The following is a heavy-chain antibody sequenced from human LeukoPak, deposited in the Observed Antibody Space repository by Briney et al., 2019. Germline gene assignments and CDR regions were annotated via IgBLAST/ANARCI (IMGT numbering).Heavy chain of an antibody. CDR3: ARDGNVDTVPLAFDI. CDR2: IWYDGSKK. D-gene: IGHD4-23*01. Sequence: PGGSLRLSCAASGFTFRSYGMHWVRQAPGKGLEWVAVIWYDGSKKYYADSVKGRFTISRDNSKNTLYLQMNSLRAEDTAVFYCARDGNVDTVPLAFDIWGQGTMVTVSS. V-gene: IGHV3-33*01. J-gene: IGHJ3*02. CDR1: GFTFRSYG.